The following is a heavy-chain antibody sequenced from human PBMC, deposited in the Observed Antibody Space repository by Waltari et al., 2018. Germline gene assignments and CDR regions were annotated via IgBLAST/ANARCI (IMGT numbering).Heavy chain of an antibody. CDR2: IWYDGSNK. V-gene: IGHV3-33*08. Sequence: VQLVESGGGLVQPGGSLRLSCAASGFTFSSYGMHWVRQAPGKGLEWVAVIWYDGSNKYYADSVKGRFTISRDNSKNTLYLQMNSLRAEDTAVYYCARDAYGGNDYYYYGMDVWGQGTTVTVSS. D-gene: IGHD4-17*01. CDR1: GFTFSSYG. CDR3: ARDAYGGNDYYYYGMDV. J-gene: IGHJ6*02.